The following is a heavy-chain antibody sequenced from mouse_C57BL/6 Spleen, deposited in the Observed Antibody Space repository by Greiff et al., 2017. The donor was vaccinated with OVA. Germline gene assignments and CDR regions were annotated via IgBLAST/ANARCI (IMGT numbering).Heavy chain of an antibody. J-gene: IGHJ3*01. CDR1: GYAFTNYL. V-gene: IGHV1-54*01. Sequence: VHLVESGAELVRPGTSVKVSCKASGYAFTNYLIEWVKQRPGQGLEWIGVINPGSGGTNYNETFKGKATLTADKSSSTAYMQLSSLTSEDSAVYFCARRGYDYDEAWFAYWGQGTLVTVSA. CDR3: ARRGYDYDEAWFAY. D-gene: IGHD2-4*01. CDR2: INPGSGGT.